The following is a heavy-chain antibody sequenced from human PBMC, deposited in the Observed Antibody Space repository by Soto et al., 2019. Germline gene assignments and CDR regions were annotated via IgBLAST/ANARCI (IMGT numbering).Heavy chain of an antibody. CDR2: INPSGGST. J-gene: IGHJ3*02. D-gene: IGHD2-15*01. Sequence: AASVKVSCKASGYTFTSYYMHWVRQAPGQGLEWMGIINPSGGSTSYAQKFQGRVTMTRDTSTSTVYMELSSLRSEDTAVYYCARVLVYCSGGSCYPSEGDAFDIWGQGTMVTVSS. CDR1: GYTFTSYY. CDR3: ARVLVYCSGGSCYPSEGDAFDI. V-gene: IGHV1-46*01.